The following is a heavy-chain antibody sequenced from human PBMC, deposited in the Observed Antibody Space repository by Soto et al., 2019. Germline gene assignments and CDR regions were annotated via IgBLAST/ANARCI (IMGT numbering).Heavy chain of an antibody. Sequence: PSETLSLTCTVSGGSISSYYWSWIRQPPGKGLEWIGYIYYSGSTNYNPSLKSRVTISVDTSKNQFSLKLSSVTAADPAVYSCARGFFLAAGGPYNWFAPWAKGPWVTAS. V-gene: IGHV4-59*01. J-gene: IGHJ5*02. CDR3: ARGFFLAAGGPYNWFAP. CDR1: GGSISSYY. CDR2: IYYSGST. D-gene: IGHD6-13*01.